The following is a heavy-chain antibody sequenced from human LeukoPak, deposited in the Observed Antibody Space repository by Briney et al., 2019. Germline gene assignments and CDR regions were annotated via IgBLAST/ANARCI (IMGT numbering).Heavy chain of an antibody. V-gene: IGHV3-23*01. CDR1: GLTFSTEA. D-gene: IGHD6-13*01. CDR3: ATKLGFIPQFDY. Sequence: GGSLRLSCEVSGLTFSTEAMTWVRQAPGKGLEWVSSISDSSRTTYYADSVQGRFTISRDNSRNTVYLQMNSLRVEDTAFYYCATKLGFIPQFDYWSQGTLVAVSS. CDR2: ISDSSRTT. J-gene: IGHJ4*02.